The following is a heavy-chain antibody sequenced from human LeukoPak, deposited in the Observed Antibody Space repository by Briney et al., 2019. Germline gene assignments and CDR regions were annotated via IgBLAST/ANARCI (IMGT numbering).Heavy chain of an antibody. J-gene: IGHJ6*03. CDR2: IYYSGST. Sequence: SETLSPTCTVSGGSVSSYYWSWIRQPPGKGLEWIGYIYYSGSTNYNPSLKSRVTISVDTSKNQFSLKLSSVTAADTAVYYCAIALRSANYYYYMDVWGKGTTVTVSS. V-gene: IGHV4-59*02. CDR1: GGSVSSYY. CDR3: AIALRSANYYYYMDV. D-gene: IGHD4-17*01.